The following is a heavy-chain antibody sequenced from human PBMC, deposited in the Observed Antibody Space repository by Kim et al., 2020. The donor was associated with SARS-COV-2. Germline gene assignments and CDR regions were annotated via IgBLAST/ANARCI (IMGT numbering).Heavy chain of an antibody. J-gene: IGHJ5*02. CDR3: ATFSSGWNWFDP. D-gene: IGHD6-19*01. V-gene: IGHV1-24*01. Sequence: IYAQKFQGRVTMTEDTSTDTAYMELSSLRSEDTAVYYCATFSSGWNWFDPWGQGTLVTVSS.